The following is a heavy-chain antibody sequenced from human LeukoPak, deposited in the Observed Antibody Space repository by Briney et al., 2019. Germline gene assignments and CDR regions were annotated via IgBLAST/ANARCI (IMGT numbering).Heavy chain of an antibody. CDR2: FDPEDGET. CDR1: GYTLTELS. CDR3: ATGDFWSGYFPTDY. D-gene: IGHD3-3*01. J-gene: IGHJ4*02. V-gene: IGHV1-24*01. Sequence: ASVKVSCKVSGYTLTELSMHWVRQAPGKGREWMGGFDPEDGETIYAQKLQSRVTMTEDTSTDTAYMELSSLRSEDTAVYYCATGDFWSGYFPTDYWGQGTLVTVSS.